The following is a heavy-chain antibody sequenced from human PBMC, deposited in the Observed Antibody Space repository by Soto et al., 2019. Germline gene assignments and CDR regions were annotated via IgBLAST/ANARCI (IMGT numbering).Heavy chain of an antibody. Sequence: ASVKVSCKASGYTFTSYYMHWVRQAPGQGLEWMGIINPSGGSTSYAQKFQGRVTMTRDTSTSTVYMELSSLRSEDTAVYYCARDYGYYDFWSGYYTLDYWGQGTLVTVSS. D-gene: IGHD3-3*01. CDR1: GYTFTSYY. J-gene: IGHJ4*02. CDR2: INPSGGST. V-gene: IGHV1-46*03. CDR3: ARDYGYYDFWSGYYTLDY.